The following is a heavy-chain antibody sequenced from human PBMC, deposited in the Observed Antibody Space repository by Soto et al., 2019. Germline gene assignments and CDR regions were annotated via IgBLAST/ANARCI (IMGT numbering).Heavy chain of an antibody. V-gene: IGHV1-46*03. CDR3: ARGTQSSGWYGSDY. J-gene: IGHJ4*02. Sequence: QVQVVQSGAEVKNPGASVKVSCKASGYTFTDYYMHWVRQAPGQWLEWMGIINPSYGGAEYAERFRGRVTMTRDTSTGTVYMELSSLTSDDTAVYYCARGTQSSGWYGSDYWGQGTLVTVSS. CDR1: GYTFTDYY. D-gene: IGHD6-19*01. CDR2: INPSYGGA.